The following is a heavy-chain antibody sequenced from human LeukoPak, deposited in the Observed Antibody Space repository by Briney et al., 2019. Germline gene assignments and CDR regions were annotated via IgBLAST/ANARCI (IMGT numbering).Heavy chain of an antibody. CDR1: GFTFSSYA. J-gene: IGHJ6*02. CDR3: ARDGSVLQNYYYYYGMDV. Sequence: GGSLRLSCAASGFTFSSYAMHWVRQAPGKVLEWVAVISYDGSNKYYADSVKGRFTISRDNSKNTLYLQMNSLRAEDTAVYYCARDGSVLQNYYYYYGMDVWGQGTTVTVSS. V-gene: IGHV3-30-3*01. CDR2: ISYDGSNK. D-gene: IGHD6-6*01.